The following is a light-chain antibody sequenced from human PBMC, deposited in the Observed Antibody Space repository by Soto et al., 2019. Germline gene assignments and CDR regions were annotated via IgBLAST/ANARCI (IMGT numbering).Light chain of an antibody. CDR3: SSYTSATTDV. CDR1: SSDVGAYNY. CDR2: DVS. V-gene: IGLV2-14*01. J-gene: IGLJ1*01. Sequence: QSVLAPPPPRFWSHGHSVTISCDGTSSDVGAYNYDSWYQQYPGEAPKVIIYDVSHRPAGVSNRFSGSKSGNTASLTISGRQTQHEDDDYCSSYTSATTDVFGTGTKVT.